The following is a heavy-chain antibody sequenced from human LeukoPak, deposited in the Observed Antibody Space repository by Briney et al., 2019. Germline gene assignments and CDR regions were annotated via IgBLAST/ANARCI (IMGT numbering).Heavy chain of an antibody. CDR3: ARRIAVAEPHFQH. Sequence: SETLSLTCTVSGGSISSGSYYWSWIRQPPGKGLEWIGEINHSGSTNYNPSLKSRVTISVDTSKNQFSLKLSSVTAADTAVYYCARRIAVAEPHFQHWGQGTLVTVSS. J-gene: IGHJ1*01. CDR1: GGSISSGSYY. CDR2: INHSGST. V-gene: IGHV4-39*07. D-gene: IGHD6-19*01.